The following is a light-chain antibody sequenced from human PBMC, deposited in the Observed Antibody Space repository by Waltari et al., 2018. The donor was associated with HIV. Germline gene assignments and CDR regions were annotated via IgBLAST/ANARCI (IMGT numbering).Light chain of an antibody. J-gene: IGLJ2*01. CDR3: RAANSSATI. V-gene: IGLV3-25*03. Sequence: SYELTQAPSLSVPPGQTATITCSGDTLTNQYVYWYQQKAGQAPAMIVTKDTEVMSGLRTRCAASGAGATATLISGGVLAEDEADYYCRAANSSATIFGGGTKLTVL. CDR2: KDT. CDR1: TLTNQY.